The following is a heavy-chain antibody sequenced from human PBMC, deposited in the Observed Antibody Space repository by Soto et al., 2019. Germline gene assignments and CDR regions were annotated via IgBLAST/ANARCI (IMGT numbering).Heavy chain of an antibody. Sequence: SETLSLTCTVSGGSISSSSYYWGWIRQPPGKGLEWIGSIYYSGSTYYNPSLKSRVTISVDTSKNQLSLKLSSVTAADTAVYYCARPRGSGSSNFDYWGQGTLVTVSS. J-gene: IGHJ4*02. CDR3: ARPRGSGSSNFDY. D-gene: IGHD3-10*01. CDR2: IYYSGST. CDR1: GGSISSSSYY. V-gene: IGHV4-39*01.